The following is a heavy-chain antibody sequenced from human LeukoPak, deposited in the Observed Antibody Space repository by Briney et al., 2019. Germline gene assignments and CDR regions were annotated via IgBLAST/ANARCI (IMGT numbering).Heavy chain of an antibody. CDR1: GGSISSGGYY. CDR3: ARQQLGYCSGGSCYNGWYFDL. D-gene: IGHD2-15*01. CDR2: IYYSGST. V-gene: IGHV4-31*03. J-gene: IGHJ2*01. Sequence: TSETLSLTCTVSGGSISSGGYYWSWIRQHPGKGLEWIGYIYYSGSTYYNPSLKSRVTISVDTSKNQFSLKLSSVTAADTAVYYCARQQLGYCSGGSCYNGWYFDLWGRGTLVTVSS.